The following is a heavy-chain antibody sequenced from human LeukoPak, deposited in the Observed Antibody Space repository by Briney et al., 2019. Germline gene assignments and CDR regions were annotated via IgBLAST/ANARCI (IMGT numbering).Heavy chain of an antibody. V-gene: IGHV4-59*12. CDR2: IYHSGST. Sequence: PSETLSLTCTVSGGSISSYYWSWIRQPPGKGLEWIGYIYHSGSTYYNPSLKSRVTISVDRSKNQFSLKLGSVTAADTAVYYCARAHHDAFDIWGQGTMVTVSS. CDR1: GGSISSYY. J-gene: IGHJ3*02. CDR3: ARAHHDAFDI.